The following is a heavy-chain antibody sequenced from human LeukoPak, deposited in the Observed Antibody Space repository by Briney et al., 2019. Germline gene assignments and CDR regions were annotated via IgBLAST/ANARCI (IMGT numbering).Heavy chain of an antibody. CDR1: GGSISSYY. CDR3: ARETAAGYWYFDL. D-gene: IGHD6-25*01. Sequence: SEILSLTCTVSGGSISSYYWSWILQPAGKGLEWIGRIYTSGSTNYNSSLKSRVTMSVDPSKNQFSLKLSSVTAADTAVYYCARETAAGYWYFDLWGRGTLVTVSS. CDR2: IYTSGST. J-gene: IGHJ2*01. V-gene: IGHV4-4*07.